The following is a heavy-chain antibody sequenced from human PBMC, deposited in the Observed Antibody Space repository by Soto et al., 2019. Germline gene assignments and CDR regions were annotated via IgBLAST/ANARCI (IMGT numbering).Heavy chain of an antibody. D-gene: IGHD2-21*02. V-gene: IGHV4-59*01. CDR2: IYYSGST. J-gene: IGHJ6*02. CDR3: ARDLWGYCGTDCYPLDV. Sequence: SETLSLTCTVSGGSISSYYWIWIRQPPGKGLEWIGYIYYSGSTNYNPSFKSRVTISVDTSKNQFSLKLNSVTAADTAVYYCARDLWGYCGTDCYPLDVWGQGTTVTVSS. CDR1: GGSISSYY.